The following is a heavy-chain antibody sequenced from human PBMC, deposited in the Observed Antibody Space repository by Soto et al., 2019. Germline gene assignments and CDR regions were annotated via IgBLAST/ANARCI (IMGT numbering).Heavy chain of an antibody. Sequence: QVQLVQSGAEVKKPGSSVKVSCTASGGTFSSYAISWVRQAPGQGLEWMGGTIPIFGTANYAQKFQGRVTITADESTSTAYLELSSLRSEDTAVDYCAREWIRKGWAQAHNWFDPWGQGTLVTVSS. CDR1: GGTFSSYA. CDR2: TIPIFGTA. V-gene: IGHV1-69*01. J-gene: IGHJ5*02. D-gene: IGHD5-12*01. CDR3: AREWIRKGWAQAHNWFDP.